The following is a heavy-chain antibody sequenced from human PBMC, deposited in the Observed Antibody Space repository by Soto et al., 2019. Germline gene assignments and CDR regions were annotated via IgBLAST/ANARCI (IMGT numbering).Heavy chain of an antibody. CDR3: SRIRDYGDSYFDY. CDR2: IYPGDSDT. CDR1: GYKVSTWHNFTSYW. V-gene: IGHV5-51*01. Sequence: GESLKISCMGSGYKVSTWHNFTSYWIAWVRQMPGKGLEWMGIIYPGDSDTRYSPSFQGQVTISADKSISTAYLQWSSLKASDTAMYYCSRIRDYGDSYFDYWGQGTLVTVSS. D-gene: IGHD4-17*01. J-gene: IGHJ4*02.